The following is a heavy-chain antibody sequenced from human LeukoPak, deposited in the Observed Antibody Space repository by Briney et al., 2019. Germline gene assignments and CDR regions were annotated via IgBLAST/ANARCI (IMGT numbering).Heavy chain of an antibody. Sequence: ASVKVSCKASGYTFTAYEMHWVRQAPGQGPEYVGWINPKNGGTNSAQNFQGRVTMTWDTSVSTVHMELSRLRSDDTAVYYCAREEDCGTARCSNDHWGQGTLATVSS. J-gene: IGHJ4*02. D-gene: IGHD1-1*01. CDR1: GYTFTAYE. V-gene: IGHV1-2*02. CDR3: AREEDCGTARCSNDH. CDR2: INPKNGGT.